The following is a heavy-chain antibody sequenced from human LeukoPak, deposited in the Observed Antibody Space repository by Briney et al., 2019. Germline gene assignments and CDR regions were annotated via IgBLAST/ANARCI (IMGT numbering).Heavy chain of an antibody. Sequence: SETLSLTCAVYGGSFSGYYWSWIRQPPGKGLEWIGEINHSGSTNYNPSLKSRVTISVDTSKNQFSLKLSSVTAADTAVYYCARHNTYYYGSAITGLFDYWGQGTLVTVSS. CDR1: GGSFSGYY. J-gene: IGHJ4*02. D-gene: IGHD3-10*01. CDR2: INHSGST. V-gene: IGHV4-34*01. CDR3: ARHNTYYYGSAITGLFDY.